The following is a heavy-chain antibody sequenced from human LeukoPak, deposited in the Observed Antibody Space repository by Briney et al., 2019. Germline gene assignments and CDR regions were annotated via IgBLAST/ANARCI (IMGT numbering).Heavy chain of an antibody. CDR3: ARQGSNWYFEYFQH. J-gene: IGHJ1*01. CDR2: IHYSGST. Sequence: PSETLSLTCTVSGGSISSSRNYWGWIRQPPGKRLEWIVSIHYSGSTYYSPSLKSRVTISVDMSKNQVSLKMTSVTAADTAVYYCARQGSNWYFEYFQHWGQGTLVTVSS. CDR1: GGSISSSRNY. V-gene: IGHV4-39*01. D-gene: IGHD4-11*01.